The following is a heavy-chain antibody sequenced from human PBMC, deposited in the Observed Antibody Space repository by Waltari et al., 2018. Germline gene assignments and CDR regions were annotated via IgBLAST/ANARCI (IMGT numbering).Heavy chain of an antibody. CDR3: VRDGMRGGDFDY. D-gene: IGHD3-10*01. V-gene: IGHV3-7*01. J-gene: IGHJ4*02. CDR1: GFTFSNYW. Sequence: EVQLVESGGGLVRPGGSLRLSCAASGFTFSNYWMIWVRQAPGKGLEWVANIQQDGSEKYYVDSVKGRFTISRDNAKNSLYLQMNILRAEDTAVYYCVRDGMRGGDFDYWGQGTLVTVSS. CDR2: IQQDGSEK.